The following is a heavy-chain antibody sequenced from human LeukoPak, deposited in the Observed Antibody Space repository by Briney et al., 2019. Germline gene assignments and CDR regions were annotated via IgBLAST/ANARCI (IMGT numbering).Heavy chain of an antibody. CDR1: GFTFDDYA. J-gene: IGHJ4*02. CDR3: ASVSRGY. D-gene: IGHD3-10*01. Sequence: GGSLRLSCAASGFTFDDYAMHWVRQAPGKGLEWVSGISWNSGSIGYADSVKGRFTISRDNAKNSLYLQMNSLRAEDTALYYCASVSRGYWGQGTLVTVSS. V-gene: IGHV3-9*01. CDR2: ISWNSGSI.